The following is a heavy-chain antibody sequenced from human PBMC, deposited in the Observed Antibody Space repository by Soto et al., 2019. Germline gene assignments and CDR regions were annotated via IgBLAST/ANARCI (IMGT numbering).Heavy chain of an antibody. Sequence: QVQLVESGGGVVQPGTSLRVSCVGSGFTFRRYVIHWVRQAPGKGLEWVALTSYDGSDKYYGDSVMGRFTISGENSRNTVDLKMESLRLKDTVLYYFARLGTTGGLDVWGQGTLVSVSS. V-gene: IGHV3-30*19. CDR2: TSYDGSDK. D-gene: IGHD3-16*01. CDR3: ARLGTTGGLDV. J-gene: IGHJ1*01. CDR1: GFTFRRYV.